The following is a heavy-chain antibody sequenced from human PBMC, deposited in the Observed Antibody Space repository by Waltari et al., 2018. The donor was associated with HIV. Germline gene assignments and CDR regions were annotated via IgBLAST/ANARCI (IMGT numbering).Heavy chain of an antibody. CDR2: ISSSGTYI. D-gene: IGHD5-12*01. V-gene: IGHV3-21*01. Sequence: EVQLVESGGGLVKPGGSLRLPCAASGIPFIGHTTNWVRQAPGKGLEWVSSISSSGTYIYYVDSVQGRFTISRDNAKNSLYLQMNSLRVEDTAIYYCAKVDTHGYLPYNWGQGTLVTVSS. CDR3: AKVDTHGYLPYN. J-gene: IGHJ4*02. CDR1: GIPFIGHT.